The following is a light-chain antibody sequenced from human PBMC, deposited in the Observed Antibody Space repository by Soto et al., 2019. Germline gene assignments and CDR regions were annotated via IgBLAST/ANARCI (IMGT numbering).Light chain of an antibody. CDR2: YDS. J-gene: IGLJ1*01. CDR1: NIGSKS. V-gene: IGLV3-21*04. Sequence: SYELTQPPSVSVATGKTARITCGGNNIGSKSVHWYQQKPGQAPVLVIYYDSDRPSGIPERFSGSNSGNTATLTISRVEAGDEADYYCQVWDSSSDHSVFGTGTKVTVL. CDR3: QVWDSSSDHSV.